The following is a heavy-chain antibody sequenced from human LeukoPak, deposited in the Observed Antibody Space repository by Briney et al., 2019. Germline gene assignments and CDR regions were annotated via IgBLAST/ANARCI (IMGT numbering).Heavy chain of an antibody. CDR1: GGSISSSSYY. Sequence: PSETLSLTCTVPGGSISSSSYYWGWIRQPPGKGLEWIGSIYYSGSTYYNPSLKSRVTISVDTSKNQFSLKLSSVTAADTAVYYCARIRSLDVPSNWFDPWGQGTLVTVSS. D-gene: IGHD2-2*01. CDR3: ARIRSLDVPSNWFDP. CDR2: IYYSGST. V-gene: IGHV4-39*01. J-gene: IGHJ5*02.